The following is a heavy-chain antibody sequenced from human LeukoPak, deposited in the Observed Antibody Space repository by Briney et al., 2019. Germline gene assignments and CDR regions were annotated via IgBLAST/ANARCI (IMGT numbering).Heavy chain of an antibody. CDR2: IWYDGSNR. J-gene: IGHJ4*02. CDR3: AKDPLGFCTRATCRYLDS. D-gene: IGHD2-8*01. CDR1: GFTFINYG. Sequence: GGSLRLSCAASGFTFINYGMHWVRQAPGKGLEWVAFIWYDGSNRYYADSVKGRFTISRDNSENTLFLQMSSLRTEDTAVYYCAKDPLGFCTRATCRYLDSWGQGTLVTVSS. V-gene: IGHV3-30*02.